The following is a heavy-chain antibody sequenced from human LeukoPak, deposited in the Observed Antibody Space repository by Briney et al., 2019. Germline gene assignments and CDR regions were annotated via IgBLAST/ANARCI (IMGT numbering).Heavy chain of an antibody. CDR3: ARSLVGRDWGVVVVISDAFDI. V-gene: IGHV1-46*01. CDR2: INPSGGST. CDR1: GYTFTSYY. Sequence: GASVKVSCKASGYTFTSYYMHWVRQAPGQGLEWMGIINPSGGSTSYAQKFQGRVTMTRDTSTSTVYMELSSLRSEDTAVYYCARSLVGRDWGVVVVISDAFDIWGQGTMVTVSS. J-gene: IGHJ3*02. D-gene: IGHD3-22*01.